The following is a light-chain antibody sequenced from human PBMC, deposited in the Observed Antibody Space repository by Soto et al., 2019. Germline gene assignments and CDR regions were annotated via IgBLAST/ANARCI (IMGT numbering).Light chain of an antibody. V-gene: IGKV4-1*01. CDR2: WVS. CDR1: QSVLYSSNNKNY. CDR3: QQYYSTPQT. J-gene: IGKJ1*01. Sequence: DIVMTQSPDSLAVSLGERATINCKSSQSVLYSSNNKNYLAWYQQKPGQPPKLLIYWVSTRESGVPDRFSGSGSATDFTLTISSLQAEDVAVYYCQQYYSTPQTFGQGTKVEIK.